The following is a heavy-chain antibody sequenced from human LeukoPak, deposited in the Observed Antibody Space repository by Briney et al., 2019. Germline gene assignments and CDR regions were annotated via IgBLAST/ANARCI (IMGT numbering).Heavy chain of an antibody. Sequence: PSETLSLTCNVSGYSISSGYYWGWIRQPPGKGLEWIGNIYHSGSTYYNPSLESRVTISVDTSKNQFSLKLSSVTAADTAVYYCARMRTQGVYPYYMDVWGKGTTVTVSS. V-gene: IGHV4-38-2*02. CDR3: ARMRTQGVYPYYMDV. J-gene: IGHJ6*03. CDR2: IYHSGST. CDR1: GYSISSGYY. D-gene: IGHD6-6*01.